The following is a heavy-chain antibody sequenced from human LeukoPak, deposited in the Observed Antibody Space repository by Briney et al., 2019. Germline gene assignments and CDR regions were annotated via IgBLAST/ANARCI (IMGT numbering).Heavy chain of an antibody. CDR3: ERDGYSSSI. V-gene: IGHV3-48*03. CDR2: ISSSGSTI. CDR1: GFTFSSYE. Sequence: TGGSLRLSCAASGFTFSSYEMNWVRQAPGKGLEWVSYISSSGSTIYYADSVKGRFTISRDNAKNSLYLQMNSLRAEDTAVYYCERDGYSSSIWGQGTLVTVSS. D-gene: IGHD6-13*01. J-gene: IGHJ4*02.